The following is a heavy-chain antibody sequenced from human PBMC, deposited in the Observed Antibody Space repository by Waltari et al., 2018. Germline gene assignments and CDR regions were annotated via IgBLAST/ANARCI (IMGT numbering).Heavy chain of an antibody. CDR3: ARAGGYSYGGYYFDY. CDR1: GFTFSSYS. D-gene: IGHD5-18*01. V-gene: IGHV3-21*01. J-gene: IGHJ4*02. Sequence: EVQLVESGGGLVKPGGSLRLSCAASGFTFSSYSMNWVSTAPGKGLEWVSSISSSSSYIYYADSVKGRFTISRDNAKNSLYLQMNSLRAEDTAVYYCARAGGYSYGGYYFDYWGQGTLVTVSS. CDR2: ISSSSSYI.